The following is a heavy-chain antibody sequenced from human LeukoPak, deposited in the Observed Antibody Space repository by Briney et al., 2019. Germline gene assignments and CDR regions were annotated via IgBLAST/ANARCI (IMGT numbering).Heavy chain of an antibody. CDR3: AKDLAVAGYFDY. D-gene: IGHD6-19*01. CDR2: IRYDGSNK. J-gene: IGHJ4*02. Sequence: GGSLRLSCAASGFTFSSYDMHWVRQAPGKGLEWVAFIRYDGSNKYYADSVKGRFTISRDNSKNTLYLQMNSLRAEDTAVYYCAKDLAVAGYFDYWGQGTLVTVSS. V-gene: IGHV3-30*02. CDR1: GFTFSSYD.